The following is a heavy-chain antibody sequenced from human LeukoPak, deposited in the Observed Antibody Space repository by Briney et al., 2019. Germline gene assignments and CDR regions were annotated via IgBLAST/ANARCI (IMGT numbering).Heavy chain of an antibody. CDR2: ISYSGST. D-gene: IGHD6-19*01. CDR3: ARPGSGRSNINTFDI. J-gene: IGHJ3*02. CDR1: GGSISSYY. V-gene: IGHV4-59*01. Sequence: SETLSLTCIVSGGSISSYYWSWIRQPPGKGLEWIGYISYSGSTNSNPSLKSRVTISVDTSKNQFSLKLSSVTAADTAVYYCARPGSGRSNINTFDIWGQGTMVTVSS.